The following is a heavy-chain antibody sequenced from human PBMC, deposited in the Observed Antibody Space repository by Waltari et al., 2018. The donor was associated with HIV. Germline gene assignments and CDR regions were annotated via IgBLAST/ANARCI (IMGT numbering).Heavy chain of an antibody. V-gene: IGHV4-34*01. CDR2: INHSGST. CDR1: GGSFSGYY. Sequence: QVQLQQWGAGLLKPSETLSLTCAVYGGSFSGYYWSWIRQPPGQGLEWLGEINHSGSTNYNPSLKSRVTISVDTSKNQFSLKLSSVTAADTAVYYCARQSRWVTRGLFDYWGQGTLVTVSS. J-gene: IGHJ4*02. D-gene: IGHD3-10*01. CDR3: ARQSRWVTRGLFDY.